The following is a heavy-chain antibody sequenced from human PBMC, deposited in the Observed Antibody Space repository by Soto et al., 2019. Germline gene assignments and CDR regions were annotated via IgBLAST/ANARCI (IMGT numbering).Heavy chain of an antibody. CDR3: ARAPVSGWWGDDVDD. J-gene: IGHJ4*02. Sequence: ASVKVSCKASGYTFTSYYMHWVRQAPGQGLEWMGIINPSGGSTSYAQKFQGRVTMTRDTSTSTVYMELSSLRSEDTAVYYCARAPVSGWWGDDVDDWGQGTLVTVSA. D-gene: IGHD6-19*01. V-gene: IGHV1-46*01. CDR2: INPSGGST. CDR1: GYTFTSYY.